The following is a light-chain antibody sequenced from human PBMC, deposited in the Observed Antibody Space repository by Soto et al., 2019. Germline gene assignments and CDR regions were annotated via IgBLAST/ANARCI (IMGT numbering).Light chain of an antibody. CDR3: QHYNSYSEA. J-gene: IGKJ1*01. Sequence: DIQMTQSPSTLSGSVGDRVTITCRARQTTSSWLAWYQQKPGKAPKLLIYKASTLKSGVPSRFSGSGSGTEFTLTISSLQPDDFATYYCQHYNSYSEAFGQGTKVDIK. CDR2: KAS. V-gene: IGKV1-5*03. CDR1: QTTSSW.